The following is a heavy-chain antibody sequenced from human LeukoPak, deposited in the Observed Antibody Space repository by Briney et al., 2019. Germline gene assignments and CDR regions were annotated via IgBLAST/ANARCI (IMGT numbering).Heavy chain of an antibody. J-gene: IGHJ4*02. Sequence: GGSLRLSCVVSGFTFNRCWMNWVRQAPGKGLEWASYISSSNVNIYYADSVKGRFTISRDNAKNSLYLQMNSLRDEDTAVYYCAREIYDSSGYYLLDYWGQGTLVTVSS. CDR2: ISSSNVNI. CDR3: AREIYDSSGYYLLDY. CDR1: GFTFNRCW. D-gene: IGHD3-22*01. V-gene: IGHV3-48*02.